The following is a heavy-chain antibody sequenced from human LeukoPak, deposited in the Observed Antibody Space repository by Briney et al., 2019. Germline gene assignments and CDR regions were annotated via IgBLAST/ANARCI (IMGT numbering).Heavy chain of an antibody. CDR2: IYYSGGT. V-gene: IGHV4-61*01. J-gene: IGHJ4*02. CDR1: GGSVSSGSYY. CDR3: ARGRGYTGLIDY. D-gene: IGHD5-24*01. Sequence: SETLSLTCTVSGGSVSSGSYYWSWIRQPPGKGLEWIGYIYYSGGTNYNPSLKSRVTISVDTSKNQFSLKLSSVTAADTAVYYCARGRGYTGLIDYWGQGTLVTVSS.